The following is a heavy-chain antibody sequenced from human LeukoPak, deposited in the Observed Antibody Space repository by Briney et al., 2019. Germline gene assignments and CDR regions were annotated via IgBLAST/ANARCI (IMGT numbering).Heavy chain of an antibody. CDR1: GGSFSGYY. D-gene: IGHD2-15*01. J-gene: IGHJ6*03. V-gene: IGHV4-34*01. CDR3: ARHGYCSGGSCYSAYYYYLDV. CDR2: INHSGST. Sequence: SETLSLTCAVYGGSFSGYYWSWIRQPPGKGLEWIGEINHSGSTYYNPSLKSRVTISVDTSKNQFSLKLTSVTAADTATYYCARHGYCSGGSCYSAYYYYLDVWGKGTTVTVSS.